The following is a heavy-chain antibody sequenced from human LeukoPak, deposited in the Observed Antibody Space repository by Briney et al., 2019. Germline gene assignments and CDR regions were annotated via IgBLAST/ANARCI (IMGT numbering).Heavy chain of an antibody. D-gene: IGHD4-17*01. CDR2: ISSSSSTI. Sequence: GGALRHSCAASGYTFSSYSMNSVRQAPGKGLEWDSYISSSSSTIYYADSVKGRYTISRDNAKNSLYLQMNSLRDEDTAVYYCARDRITVTPLYYYYGMDVWGQGTTVTVSS. J-gene: IGHJ6*02. V-gene: IGHV3-48*02. CDR3: ARDRITVTPLYYYYGMDV. CDR1: GYTFSSYS.